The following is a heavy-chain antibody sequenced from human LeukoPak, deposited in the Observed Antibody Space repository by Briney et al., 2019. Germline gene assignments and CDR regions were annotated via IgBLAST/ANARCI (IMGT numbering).Heavy chain of an antibody. CDR3: ARERGHDYGDSTARHFDV. V-gene: IGHV1-2*06. CDR1: GYTFIAYY. CDR2: INPNSGVT. D-gene: IGHD4-17*01. Sequence: ASVNVSCKTSGYTFIAYYMHWVRQAPGQGLEWMGRINPNSGVTNYAQKFQGRVTLTRDTSISTAYMELSRVTSDDMAVYYCARERGHDYGDSTARHFDVWSCGTLVTVSS. J-gene: IGHJ2*01.